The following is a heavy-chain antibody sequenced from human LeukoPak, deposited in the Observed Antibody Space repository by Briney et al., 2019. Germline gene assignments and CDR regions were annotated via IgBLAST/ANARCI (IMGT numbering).Heavy chain of an antibody. V-gene: IGHV1-69*04. CDR1: GGTFNSYT. D-gene: IGHD5-18*01. CDR3: ARDLGYSYGYAKGNWFDP. CDR2: IIPILGMT. J-gene: IGHJ5*02. Sequence: SVKVSCKASGGTFNSYTISWVRQAPGQGLEWMGRIIPILGMTNYAQKFQGRVTITADNSATTAYMDLSSLRSEDTAVYYCARDLGYSYGYAKGNWFDPWGQGTLVTVSS.